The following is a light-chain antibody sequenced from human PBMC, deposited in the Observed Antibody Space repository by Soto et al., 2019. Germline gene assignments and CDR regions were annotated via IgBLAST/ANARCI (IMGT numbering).Light chain of an antibody. CDR3: QQYSSSPLT. CDR2: GAS. Sequence: EIVLTQSPGTLSLSPGERATLSCRASQSFGSSYLAWYQQKPGQTPRLLIYGASSRATGIPDRFSGSGSGTDFTLTISRLEPEDYAVYYCQQYSSSPLTFGGGTKVDIK. J-gene: IGKJ4*01. CDR1: QSFGSSY. V-gene: IGKV3-20*01.